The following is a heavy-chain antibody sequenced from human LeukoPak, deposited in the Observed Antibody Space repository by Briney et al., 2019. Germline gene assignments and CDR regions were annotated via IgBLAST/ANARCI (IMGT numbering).Heavy chain of an antibody. CDR2: ISSSSSYI. Sequence: GGSLRLSCAASGFTFSSYSMNWVRQAPGKGLEWVSSISSSSSYIYYADSVKGRFTISRDNAKNSLYLQMNSLRAEDTAVYYCARDSTIDCTNGVCYSRGAFDIWGQGTMVTVSS. D-gene: IGHD2-8*01. J-gene: IGHJ3*02. CDR1: GFTFSSYS. V-gene: IGHV3-21*01. CDR3: ARDSTIDCTNGVCYSRGAFDI.